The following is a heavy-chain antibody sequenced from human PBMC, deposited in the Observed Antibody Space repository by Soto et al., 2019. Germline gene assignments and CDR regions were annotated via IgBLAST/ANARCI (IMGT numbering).Heavy chain of an antibody. J-gene: IGHJ6*02. CDR2: ISGSGGST. V-gene: IGHV3-23*01. Sequence: GGSLRLSCAASGFTFSSYAMSWVRQAPVKGLEWVSAISGSGGSTYYADSVKGRFTISRDNSKNTLYLQMNSLRAEDTAVYYCASPFLTYYDFWSGYANYYYGMDVWGQGTTVTVSS. CDR3: ASPFLTYYDFWSGYANYYYGMDV. D-gene: IGHD3-3*01. CDR1: GFTFSSYA.